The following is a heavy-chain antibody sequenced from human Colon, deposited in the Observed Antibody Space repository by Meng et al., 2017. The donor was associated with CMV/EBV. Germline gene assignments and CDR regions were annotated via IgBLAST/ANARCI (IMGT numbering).Heavy chain of an antibody. CDR2: VLYDGSRK. D-gene: IGHD3-10*01. V-gene: IGHV3-30*02. CDR3: VKDQCRG. Sequence: QVRLWESGGGVVQLGGSLRLSCAASGFTFSDYGMHWLRQAPGKGLEWVAFVLYDGSRKYYGDSVKGRFSISRDNSKNTLYLQMNSLRADDTAVYYCVKDQCRGWGQGTLVTVSS. J-gene: IGHJ4*02. CDR1: GFTFSDYG.